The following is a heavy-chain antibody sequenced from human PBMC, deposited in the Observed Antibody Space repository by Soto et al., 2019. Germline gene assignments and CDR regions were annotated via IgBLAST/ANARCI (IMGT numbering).Heavy chain of an antibody. CDR2: TYYNGNA. J-gene: IGHJ4*02. D-gene: IGHD3-10*01. CDR3: ARHFVAVVIKGWGY. CDR1: GGSIDRSNYY. Sequence: SETLSLTCNVSGGSIDRSNYYWDWLRQPPGKGLEWIGTTYYNGNAYYNPSLKSRVSMSVDTSKNQFSLKLVSVTAAVTAVYYCARHFVAVVIKGWGYWGQGTLVTVS. V-gene: IGHV4-39*01.